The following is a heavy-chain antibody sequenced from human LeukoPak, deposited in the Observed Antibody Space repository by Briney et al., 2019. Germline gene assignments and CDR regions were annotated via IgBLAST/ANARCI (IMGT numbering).Heavy chain of an antibody. CDR3: ARKVRRGQFDS. J-gene: IGHJ4*02. CDR1: GASMSVDY. CDR2: ISGSGAT. D-gene: IGHD3-10*01. V-gene: IGHV4-4*07. Sequence: SETLSLTCTVSGASMSVDYWNWIGQPAGKGLEWIGRISGSGATDYNPALLSRVTVSVDPSNNRFSLNLNSVTAADTAVYYCARKVRRGQFDSWGQGTLVTVSS.